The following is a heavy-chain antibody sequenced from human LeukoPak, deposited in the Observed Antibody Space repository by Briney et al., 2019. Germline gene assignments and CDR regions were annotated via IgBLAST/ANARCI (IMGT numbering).Heavy chain of an antibody. CDR3: ARDSSGYQ. Sequence: GGSLRLSCAASGFTFSSYAMSWVRQAPGKGLEWVANIKEGGSEKYYGDSVKGRFTISRDNAKNSLYLQMNSLRAEDTAVYYCARDSSGYQWGQGTLVTVSS. CDR1: GFTFSSYA. J-gene: IGHJ4*02. V-gene: IGHV3-7*01. CDR2: IKEGGSEK. D-gene: IGHD3-22*01.